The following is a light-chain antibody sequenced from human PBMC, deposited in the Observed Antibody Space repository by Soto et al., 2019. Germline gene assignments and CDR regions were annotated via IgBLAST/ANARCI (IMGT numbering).Light chain of an antibody. Sequence: QPVLTQSPSASASLGASVKLTCTLSSGHSRNAIAWHQQLPQKGPRYLMKINNDGSHTKGAGIPDRFSGSSSGAERYLIISSLQSDDEADYYWQTWETGSLIFGGVTKLTVL. V-gene: IGLV4-69*01. J-gene: IGLJ2*01. CDR2: INNDGSH. CDR1: SGHSRNA. CDR3: QTWETGSLI.